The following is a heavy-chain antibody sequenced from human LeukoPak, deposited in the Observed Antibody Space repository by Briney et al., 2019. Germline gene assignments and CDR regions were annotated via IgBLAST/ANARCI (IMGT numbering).Heavy chain of an antibody. Sequence: SETLSLTCAVYGGSFSGYYWSWIRQPPGKGLEWIREINHSGSTNYNPSLKSRVTISVDTSENQFSLKLSSVTAADTAVYYCARDFGFFRFTEGYFDYWGQGTLVTVSS. J-gene: IGHJ4*02. CDR1: GGSFSGYY. V-gene: IGHV4-34*01. CDR2: INHSGST. D-gene: IGHD3-3*01. CDR3: ARDFGFFRFTEGYFDY.